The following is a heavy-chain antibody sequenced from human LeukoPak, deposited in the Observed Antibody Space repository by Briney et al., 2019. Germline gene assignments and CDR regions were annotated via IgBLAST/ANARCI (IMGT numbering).Heavy chain of an antibody. D-gene: IGHD6-6*01. CDR1: GASISSYY. CDR2: IYGSGSP. CDR3: ARDWVGSSYTFDI. J-gene: IGHJ3*02. V-gene: IGHV4-59*01. Sequence: SETLSLTCTVSGASISSYYWSWIRQPPGKGLKWIGNIYGSGSPNYNPSLKSRVTISVDSSQNQFSLRLTSVTAADTAVYYCARDWVGSSYTFDIWGQGTLVTISS.